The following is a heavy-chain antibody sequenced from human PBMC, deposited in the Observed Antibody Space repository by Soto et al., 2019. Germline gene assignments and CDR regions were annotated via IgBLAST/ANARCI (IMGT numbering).Heavy chain of an antibody. CDR3: ARDVGFGGYMGY. D-gene: IGHD3-10*01. CDR2: IYYSGST. Sequence: SETLSLTCTVSGGSISSGDYYWSWIRQPPGKGLEWIGYIYYSGSTYYNPSLKSRVTISVDTSKNQFSLKLSSVTAADTAVYYCARDVGFGGYMGYWGQGTLVTVSS. CDR1: GGSISSGDYY. J-gene: IGHJ4*02. V-gene: IGHV4-30-4*01.